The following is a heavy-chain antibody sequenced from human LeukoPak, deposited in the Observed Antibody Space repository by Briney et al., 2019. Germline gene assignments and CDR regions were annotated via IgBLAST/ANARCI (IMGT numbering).Heavy chain of an antibody. CDR1: GFTFSSYS. Sequence: GGSLRLSCAASGFTFSSYSMNWVRQAPGKGLEWVSSISSSSSYIYYADSVKGRFTISRDDAKNSLYLQMNSLRAEDTAVYYCARAKIPPRPGIVGATGLHYFDYWGQGTLVTVSS. D-gene: IGHD1-26*01. CDR3: ARAKIPPRPGIVGATGLHYFDY. CDR2: ISSSSSYI. V-gene: IGHV3-21*01. J-gene: IGHJ4*02.